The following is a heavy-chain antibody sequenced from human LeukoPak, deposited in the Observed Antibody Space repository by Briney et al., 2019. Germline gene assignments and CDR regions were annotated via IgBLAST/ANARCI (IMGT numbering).Heavy chain of an antibody. V-gene: IGHV1-2*02. D-gene: IGHD3-3*01. CDR1: GGTFSSYA. CDR2: INPNSGGT. Sequence: ASVKVSCKASGGTFSSYAISWVRQAPGQGLEWMGWINPNSGGTNYAQKFQGRVTMTRDTSISTAYMELSRLRSDDTAVYYCARDRITIFGVVPYYWGQGTLVTVSS. CDR3: ARDRITIFGVVPYY. J-gene: IGHJ4*02.